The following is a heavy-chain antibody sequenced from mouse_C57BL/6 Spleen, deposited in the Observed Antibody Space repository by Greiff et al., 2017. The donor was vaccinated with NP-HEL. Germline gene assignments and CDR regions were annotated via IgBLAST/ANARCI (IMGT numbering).Heavy chain of an antibody. CDR1: GYAFSSYW. J-gene: IGHJ1*03. CDR2: IYPGDGDT. D-gene: IGHD1-1*01. Sequence: VQLQQSGAELVKPGASVKISCKASGYAFSSYWMNWVKQRPGKGLEWIGQIYPGDGDTNYNGKFKGKATLTADKSSSTAYMQLSSLTSEDSAVYFCARSRYYYGSSSYWYFDVWGTGTTVTVSS. V-gene: IGHV1-80*01. CDR3: ARSRYYYGSSSYWYFDV.